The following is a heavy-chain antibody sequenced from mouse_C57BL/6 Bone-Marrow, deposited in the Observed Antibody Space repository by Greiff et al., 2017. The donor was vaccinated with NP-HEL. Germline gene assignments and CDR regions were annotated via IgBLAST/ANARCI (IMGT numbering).Heavy chain of an antibody. CDR1: GYTFTSSW. J-gene: IGHJ3*01. V-gene: IGHV1-55*01. Sequence: VQLQQSGAELVKPGASVKMSCKASGYTFTSSWITWVKQRPGQGLEWIGDIYPGSGSTNYNEKFTSKATLTVDTSSSTAYMQLSSLTSEDSAVYYCARGIYGNYGFAYWGQGTLVTVSA. D-gene: IGHD2-1*01. CDR3: ARGIYGNYGFAY. CDR2: IYPGSGST.